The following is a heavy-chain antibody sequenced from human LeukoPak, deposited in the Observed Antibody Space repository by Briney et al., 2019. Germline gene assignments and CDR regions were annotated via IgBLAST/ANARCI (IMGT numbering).Heavy chain of an antibody. D-gene: IGHD6-19*01. CDR2: ITGGSGGK. CDR3: ARDTPLTTYTSGWSSNSFDY. V-gene: IGHV3-23*01. J-gene: IGHJ4*02. CDR1: GFTFSNFA. Sequence: GSLGLSLTASGFTFSNFAMGWVPQAPGKGLGWVSTITGGSGGKSYGEPVKGRFTISRDNSKDTLYLQMHSLRAEDTAVYFCARDTPLTTYTSGWSSNSFDYWGQGTRVAVSS.